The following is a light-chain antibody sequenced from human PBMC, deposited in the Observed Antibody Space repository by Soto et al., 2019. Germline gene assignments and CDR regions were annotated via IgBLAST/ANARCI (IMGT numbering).Light chain of an antibody. CDR1: QSISSW. CDR2: DAS. CDR3: QQYESYYPWT. V-gene: IGKV1-5*01. J-gene: IGKJ1*01. Sequence: DIQMTQSPSALSASVGDRATITCRASQSISSWLAWYQQKPGKATKLMIYDASTLQSGVPSRYSGSGSGTEFTLTISNLQPDDFANYYCQQYESYYPWTFGQGTKVDIK.